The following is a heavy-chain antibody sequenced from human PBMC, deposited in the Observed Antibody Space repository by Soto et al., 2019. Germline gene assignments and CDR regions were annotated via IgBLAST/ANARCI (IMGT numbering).Heavy chain of an antibody. D-gene: IGHD3-10*01. CDR2: INFFLGKT. Sequence: PGGSLRLSCAASGFNFSGYGISWVRQSPEKGLEWVAAINFFLGKTYYADSVKGRSTISKDDAKDTVYLHLNSLRADDTAIYYCARGAVYGTEHYCRGMDVWCHGSPVTVSS. J-gene: IGHJ6*02. CDR3: ARGAVYGTEHYCRGMDV. CDR1: GFNFSGYG. V-gene: IGHV3-23*01.